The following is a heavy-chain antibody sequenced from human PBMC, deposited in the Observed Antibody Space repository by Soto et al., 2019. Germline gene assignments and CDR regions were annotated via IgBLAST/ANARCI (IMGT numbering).Heavy chain of an antibody. CDR3: ARDSGYCTSTSCYYFDS. CDR1: GYTFTSYG. D-gene: IGHD2-2*01. V-gene: IGHV1-18*04. CDR2: ISAYNGNT. J-gene: IGHJ4*02. Sequence: ASVKVSCKASGYTFTSYGISWVRQAPGQGLEWMGWISAYNGNTNYAQKLQGRVTMTRDTSITTAYMELSSLRSDDTAVYFCARDSGYCTSTSCYYFDSWGQGSQVTVSS.